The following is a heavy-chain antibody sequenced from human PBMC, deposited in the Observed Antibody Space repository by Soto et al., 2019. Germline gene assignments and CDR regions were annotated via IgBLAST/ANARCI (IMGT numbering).Heavy chain of an antibody. V-gene: IGHV5-10-1*01. CDR3: ARQICDSDTGPHFLYYFDS. J-gene: IGHJ4*02. Sequence: PVEALKIPGKGSGYGFAGYWIDCVRQQPGKGLEWMVRIDPSDSQPYYRPSFRRHFTISVTKSITTVFLQWSSLRASDTAMYYCARQICDSDTGPHFLYYFDSWGQGTPVDVSS. D-gene: IGHD5-18*01. CDR1: GYGFAGYW. CDR2: IDPSDSQP.